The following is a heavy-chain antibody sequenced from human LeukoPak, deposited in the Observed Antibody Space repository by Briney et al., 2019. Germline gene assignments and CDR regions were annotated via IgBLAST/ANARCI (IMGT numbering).Heavy chain of an antibody. CDR1: GASISSDKW. J-gene: IGHJ4*02. CDR3: ARAGVWLPAV. D-gene: IGHD3-9*01. CDR2: INHSGNT. Sequence: PSETLSLICAVSGASISSDKWWSWVRPPPGKGLEWIGEINHSGNTNYSPSLKSRVTMSADKSKNEFSLRLTSVTAADTAVYYCARAGVWLPAVWGQGTLVTVSS. V-gene: IGHV4-4*02.